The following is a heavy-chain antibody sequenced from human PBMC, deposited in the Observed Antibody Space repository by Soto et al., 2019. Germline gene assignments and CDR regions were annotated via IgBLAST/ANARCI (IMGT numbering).Heavy chain of an antibody. CDR2: LWSYWSTGTNE. CDR3: ARVGGSYYFDH. CDR1: GFTFSSYG. Sequence: QVQLVESGGGVVQPGKSLRLSCAASGFTFSSYGMHWVRQAPGKGLEWVAVLWSYWSTGTNEYYADSVKGRFTISRDNSKNMLYLQMNSLRGEDTAVYYCARVGGSYYFDHWGQGTLVTVSS. V-gene: IGHV3-33*01. J-gene: IGHJ4*02. D-gene: IGHD3-16*01.